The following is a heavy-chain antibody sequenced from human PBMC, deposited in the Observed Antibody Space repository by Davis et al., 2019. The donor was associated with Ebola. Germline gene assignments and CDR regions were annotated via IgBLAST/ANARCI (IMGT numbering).Heavy chain of an antibody. J-gene: IGHJ4*02. CDR1: GFTFSSYI. Sequence: GASLKLSCAASGFTFSSYIMNWVRQAPGKGLEWVSSISSSSSYIYYADSVRGRFTISRDNSKNTLYLQMNSLRAEDTAVYYCARAFSSGSITPFDYWGQGTLVTVSS. D-gene: IGHD3-22*01. V-gene: IGHV3-21*04. CDR2: ISSSSSYI. CDR3: ARAFSSGSITPFDY.